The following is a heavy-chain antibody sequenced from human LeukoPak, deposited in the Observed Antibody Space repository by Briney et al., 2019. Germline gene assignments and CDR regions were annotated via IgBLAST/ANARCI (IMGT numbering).Heavy chain of an antibody. Sequence: SVKVSCKASGGTFSSYAISWVRQAPGQGLEWMGRIIPILGIANYAQKFQGRVTITADKSTSTAYMELSGLRSEDTAVYYCARWDSLGASFDYWGQGTLVTVSS. V-gene: IGHV1-69*04. CDR3: ARWDSLGASFDY. J-gene: IGHJ4*02. D-gene: IGHD1-26*01. CDR2: IIPILGIA. CDR1: GGTFSSYA.